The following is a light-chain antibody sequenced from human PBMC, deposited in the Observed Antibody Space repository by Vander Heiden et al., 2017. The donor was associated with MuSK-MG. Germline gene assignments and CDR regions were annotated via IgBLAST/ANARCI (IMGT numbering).Light chain of an antibody. Sequence: DIVLTPTPASLSLSPGERATLSCTASRTVGTKFLAWYQQKPGQAPRLLLFGTSSRATGIPDRFSGSGSGTDFTLTISKLEPEDFAAYYCQQYTGSLPWTFGQGTRVEIK. CDR3: QQYTGSLPWT. CDR1: RTVGTKF. CDR2: GTS. J-gene: IGKJ1*01. V-gene: IGKV3-20*01.